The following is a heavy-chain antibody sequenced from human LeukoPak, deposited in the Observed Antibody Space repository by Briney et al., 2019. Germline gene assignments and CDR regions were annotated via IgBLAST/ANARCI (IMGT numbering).Heavy chain of an antibody. CDR2: ISSSGSTI. CDR3: ARRYYYDTSGYSIDH. J-gene: IGHJ4*02. Sequence: GGSLRLSCAASGFTFSSYEMNWVRQAPGKGLEWVSYISSSGSTIYYADSVKGRFTISRDNAKNSLYLQMNSLGAEDTAVYYCARRYYYDTSGYSIDHWGQGTLVTVSA. V-gene: IGHV3-48*03. D-gene: IGHD3-22*01. CDR1: GFTFSSYE.